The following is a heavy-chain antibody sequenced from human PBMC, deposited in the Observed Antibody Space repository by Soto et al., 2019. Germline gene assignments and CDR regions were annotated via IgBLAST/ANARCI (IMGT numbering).Heavy chain of an antibody. V-gene: IGHV4-30-4*01. CDR3: ARDHSGSYSGYY. D-gene: IGHD1-26*01. J-gene: IGHJ4*02. CDR2: IYYSGST. CDR1: GGSISSGDYY. Sequence: NPSETLSLTCTVSGGSISSGDYYWSWIRQPPGKGLEWIGYIYYSGSTYYNPSLKSRVTISVDTSKNQFSLKLSSVTAADTAVYYCARDHSGSYSGYYWGQGTLVTVSS.